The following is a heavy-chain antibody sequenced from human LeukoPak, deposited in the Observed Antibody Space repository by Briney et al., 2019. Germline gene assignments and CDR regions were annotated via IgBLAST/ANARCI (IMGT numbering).Heavy chain of an antibody. D-gene: IGHD3-22*01. Sequence: GASVKVSCKASGGTFSSYAISWVRQAPGQGLEWMGGIIPIFGTANYAQKFQGRVTITTDESTSTAYMELSSLRSEDTAVYYCARDLLTYYYHTPPFRAFDIWGQGTMVTVSS. CDR2: IIPIFGTA. V-gene: IGHV1-69*05. CDR1: GGTFSSYA. J-gene: IGHJ3*02. CDR3: ARDLLTYYYHTPPFRAFDI.